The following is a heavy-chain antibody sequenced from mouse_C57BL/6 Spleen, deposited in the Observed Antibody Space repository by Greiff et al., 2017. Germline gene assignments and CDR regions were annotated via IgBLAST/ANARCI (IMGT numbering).Heavy chain of an antibody. V-gene: IGHV1-66*01. CDR2: IYPGSGNT. Sequence: SGPELVKPGASVKISCKASGYSFTSYYIHWVKQRPGQGLEWIGWIYPGSGNTKYNEKFKGKATLTADTSSSTAYMQLSSLTSEDSAVYYCARGESYAMDYWGQGTSVTVSS. CDR1: GYSFTSYY. J-gene: IGHJ4*01. CDR3: ARGESYAMDY.